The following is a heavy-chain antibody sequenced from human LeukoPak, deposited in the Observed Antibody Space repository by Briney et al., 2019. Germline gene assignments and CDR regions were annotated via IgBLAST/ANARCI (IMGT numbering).Heavy chain of an antibody. D-gene: IGHD5-24*01. CDR1: GFTFSSYA. Sequence: TGGSLRLSCAASGFTFSSYAMHWVRQAQGKGVEWVAVISYDGRNKYYADSVKGRFTISRDNSKNTLYLQMNSLRAEDTAVYYCASVDWDGYNPDYWGQGTLVTVSS. CDR3: ASVDWDGYNPDY. J-gene: IGHJ4*02. V-gene: IGHV3-30*04. CDR2: ISYDGRNK.